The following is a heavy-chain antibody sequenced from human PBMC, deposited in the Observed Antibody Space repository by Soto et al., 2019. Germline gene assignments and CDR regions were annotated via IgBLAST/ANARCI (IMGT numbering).Heavy chain of an antibody. CDR2: ISYDGTKK. J-gene: IGHJ4*02. Sequence: QVQLEESGGGVVQPERSLRLSCAASRFTFGSYAMHWVRQAPGKGLEWVASISYDGTKKDYADSLQGRFTISRDNSKRTLYLHMNSLRVEDTAVYPRAGPIVVGGGGFDYWGRGTLVTVSS. V-gene: IGHV3-30-3*01. CDR1: RFTFGSYA. D-gene: IGHD2-21*01. CDR3: AGPIVVGGGGFDY.